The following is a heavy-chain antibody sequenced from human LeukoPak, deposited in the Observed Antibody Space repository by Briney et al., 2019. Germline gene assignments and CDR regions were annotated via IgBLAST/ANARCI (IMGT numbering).Heavy chain of an antibody. CDR1: GESFSGYY. V-gene: IGHV4-34*01. CDR3: ARGGARGTMLTTYNY. Sequence: SETLSLTCAVYGESFSGYYWSWVREPPGKGLEWIGEINHSGSTNYNPSLKSRVTISVDTSKNQFSLNLRSVTAADTAVYYCARGGARGTMLTTYNYWSQGTLVTVSS. CDR2: INHSGST. D-gene: IGHD4-17*01. J-gene: IGHJ4*02.